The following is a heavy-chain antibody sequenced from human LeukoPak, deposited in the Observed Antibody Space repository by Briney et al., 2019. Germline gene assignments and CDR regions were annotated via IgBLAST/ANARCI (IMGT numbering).Heavy chain of an antibody. Sequence: GGSLRLSCAASGFTFSSYWMSWVRQAPRKGLEWVANIKQDGSEKYYVDSVKGRFTISRDNAKNSLYLQMNSLRAEDTAVYYCARDRYCSGGSCYSHWAHYFDYWGQGTLVTVSS. CDR2: IKQDGSEK. CDR1: GFTFSSYW. CDR3: ARDRYCSGGSCYSHWAHYFDY. V-gene: IGHV3-7*01. D-gene: IGHD2-15*01. J-gene: IGHJ4*02.